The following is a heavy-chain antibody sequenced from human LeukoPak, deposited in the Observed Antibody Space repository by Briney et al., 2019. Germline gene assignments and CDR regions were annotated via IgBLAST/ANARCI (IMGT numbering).Heavy chain of an antibody. CDR3: ARDWTEYYDFWSGSHWFDP. Sequence: ASVKVSCKASGYTFTRYYMHWVRQAPGQGLEWMGWINPNSGGTNYAQKFQGRVTMTRDTSISTAYMELSRLRSDDTAVYYCARDWTEYYDFWSGSHWFDPWGQGTLVTVSS. CDR1: GYTFTRYY. J-gene: IGHJ5*02. D-gene: IGHD3-3*01. CDR2: INPNSGGT. V-gene: IGHV1-2*02.